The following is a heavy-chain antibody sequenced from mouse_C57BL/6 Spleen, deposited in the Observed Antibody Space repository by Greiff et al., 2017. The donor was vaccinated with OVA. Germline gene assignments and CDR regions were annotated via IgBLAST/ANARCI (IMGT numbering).Heavy chain of an antibody. CDR3: ARRGNPYYFDY. Sequence: QVQLKQSGAELVRPGTSVKVSCKASGYAFTNYLIEWVKQRPGQGLEWIGVINPGSGGTNYNEKFKGKATLTADKSSSTAYMQLSSLTSEDSAVYFCARRGNPYYFDYWGQGTTLTVSS. V-gene: IGHV1-54*01. CDR2: INPGSGGT. J-gene: IGHJ2*01. D-gene: IGHD2-1*01. CDR1: GYAFTNYL.